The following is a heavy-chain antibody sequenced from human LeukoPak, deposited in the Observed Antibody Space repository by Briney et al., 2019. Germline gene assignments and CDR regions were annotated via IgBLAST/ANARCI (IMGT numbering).Heavy chain of an antibody. CDR1: GFTFSNYW. CDR2: IKQDGSEK. Sequence: GGSLRLSCAASGFTFSNYWMSWVRQAPGKGLEWVANIKQDGSEKYYVDSVKGRFTISRDNAKNSLYLQMNSLRAEDTAVYYCATRLFCGGDCYSNYFDYWGQGTLDTVSS. D-gene: IGHD2-21*02. CDR3: ATRLFCGGDCYSNYFDY. V-gene: IGHV3-7*01. J-gene: IGHJ4*02.